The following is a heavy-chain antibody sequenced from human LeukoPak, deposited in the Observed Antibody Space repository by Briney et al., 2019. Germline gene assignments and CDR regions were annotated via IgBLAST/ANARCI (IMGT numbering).Heavy chain of an antibody. D-gene: IGHD2-15*01. CDR3: ARQAFCSGSSCNPFDY. CDR2: IYYSGST. V-gene: IGHV4-59*08. Sequence: PSETLSLTCTVSGGSISSGFWSWLRQPPGKGLEWIGYIYYSGSTNYNPSLKSRVTISIDTSKSQFSLKLSSVTAADTAVYYCARQAFCSGSSCNPFDYWGQGTLVTVSS. CDR1: GGSISSGF. J-gene: IGHJ4*02.